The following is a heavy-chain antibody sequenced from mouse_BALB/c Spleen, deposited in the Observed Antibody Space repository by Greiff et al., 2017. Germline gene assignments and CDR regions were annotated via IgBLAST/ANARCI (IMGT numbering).Heavy chain of an antibody. CDR3: ARDDYGNYPYYAMDY. J-gene: IGHJ4*01. Sequence: VQVVESGPGLVAPSQSLSITCTVSGFSLTSYGVHWVRQPPGKGLEWLGVIWAGGSTNYNSALMSRLSISKDNSKSQVFLKMNSLQTDDTAMYYCARDDYGNYPYYAMDYWGQGTSVTVSS. CDR1: GFSLTSYG. D-gene: IGHD2-1*01. V-gene: IGHV2-9*02. CDR2: IWAGGST.